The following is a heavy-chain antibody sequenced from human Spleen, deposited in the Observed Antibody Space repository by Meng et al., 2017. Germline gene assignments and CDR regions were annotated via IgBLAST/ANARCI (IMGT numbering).Heavy chain of an antibody. CDR3: ALEDSTSSHY. CDR1: GFTFSSYW. J-gene: IGHJ4*02. CDR2: INSDGSIT. D-gene: IGHD6-6*01. Sequence: EVQLVESGGGLVQPGGSLRLSCAASGFTFSSYWMHWVRQAPGKGLVWVSRINSDGSITNYADSVKGRFTISRDNAKKSLYLQMNSLRAEDTAVYYCALEDSTSSHYWGQGTLVTVSS. V-gene: IGHV3-74*01.